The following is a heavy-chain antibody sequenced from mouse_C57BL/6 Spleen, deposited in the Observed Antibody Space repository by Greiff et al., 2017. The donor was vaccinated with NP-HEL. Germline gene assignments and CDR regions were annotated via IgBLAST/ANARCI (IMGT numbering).Heavy chain of an antibody. Sequence: EVQLQQSGPELVKPGASVKISCKASGYTFTDYYMNWVKQSPGKSLEWIGDINPNNGSTSYNKKFKGKATLTVDKSSSTAYMELRSLTSEDSAVYKCARYITTVVATDYARDYWGQGTSVTVSS. D-gene: IGHD1-1*01. CDR3: ARYITTVVATDYARDY. CDR2: INPNNGST. CDR1: GYTFTDYY. J-gene: IGHJ4*01. V-gene: IGHV1-26*01.